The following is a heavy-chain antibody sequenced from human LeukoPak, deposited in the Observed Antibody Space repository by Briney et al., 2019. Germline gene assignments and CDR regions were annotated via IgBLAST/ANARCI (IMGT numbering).Heavy chain of an antibody. CDR2: IYYSGST. J-gene: IGHJ4*02. D-gene: IGHD5-18*01. CDR1: GGSISSYY. Sequence: SETLSLTCTVSGGSISSYYWSWIRQPPGKGLEWIGYIYYSGSTNYNPSLKSRVTISVDTSKNQFSLKLSSVTAADTAVYYCARDTAMVNYYFDYWGLGTLVTVSS. CDR3: ARDTAMVNYYFDY. V-gene: IGHV4-59*01.